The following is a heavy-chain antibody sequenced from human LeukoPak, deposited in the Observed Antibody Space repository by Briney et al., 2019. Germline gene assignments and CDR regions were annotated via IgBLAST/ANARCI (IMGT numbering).Heavy chain of an antibody. CDR2: INGGGDTT. V-gene: IGHV3-23*01. Sequence: PGGSLRLSCAASGFTFISYAMNWVRQAPGKGLEWVSTINGGGDTTYYADSVKGRFTISRDKSKNTMYLQMNSLRAEDTALYYCAKALDTYGYMRFDFWGQGTLVTVSS. CDR3: AKALDTYGYMRFDF. J-gene: IGHJ4*02. CDR1: GFTFISYA. D-gene: IGHD5-18*01.